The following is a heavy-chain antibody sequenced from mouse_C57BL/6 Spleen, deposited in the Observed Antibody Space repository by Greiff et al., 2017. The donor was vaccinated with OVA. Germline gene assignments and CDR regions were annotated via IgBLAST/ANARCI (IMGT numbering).Heavy chain of an antibody. CDR2: IYPGDGDT. V-gene: IGHV1-82*01. Sequence: VQVVESGPELVKPGASVKISCKASGYAFSSSWMNWVKQRPGKGLEWIGRIYPGDGDTNYNGKFKGKATLTADKSSSTAYMQLSSLTSEDSAVYFCARKLTPYYAMDYWGQGTSVTVSS. CDR1: GYAFSSSW. CDR3: ARKLTPYYAMDY. D-gene: IGHD4-1*01. J-gene: IGHJ4*01.